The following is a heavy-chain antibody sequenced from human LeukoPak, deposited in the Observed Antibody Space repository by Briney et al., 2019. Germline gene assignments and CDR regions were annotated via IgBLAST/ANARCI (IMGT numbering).Heavy chain of an antibody. CDR2: IWYDGSNK. CDR3: AKDRAVAGPPFDY. J-gene: IGHJ4*02. V-gene: IGHV3-33*06. Sequence: GRSLRLSCAASGFTFSSYGMHWVRQAPGKGLEWVAVIWYDGSNKYYADSVKGRFTISRDNSKNTLYLQMNSLRAEDTAVYYCAKDRAVAGPPFDYWGQGTLVTVSS. CDR1: GFTFSSYG. D-gene: IGHD6-19*01.